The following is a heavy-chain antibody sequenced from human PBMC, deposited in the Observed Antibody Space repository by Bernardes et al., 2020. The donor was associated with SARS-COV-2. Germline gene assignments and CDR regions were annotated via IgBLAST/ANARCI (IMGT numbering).Heavy chain of an antibody. V-gene: IGHV3-21*06. CDR3: AKGTRMGGAGYDY. CDR1: GFMFSNYS. Sequence: GGSLRLSCVASGFMFSNYSMNWVRQAPGKGLEWVSSLDKTSTYIYYADSLKGRVTISRDNAKNSLYLQINSLRDEDTAVYYCAKGTRMGGAGYDYWGQGTLVTVSS. D-gene: IGHD6-13*01. CDR2: LDKTSTYI. J-gene: IGHJ4*02.